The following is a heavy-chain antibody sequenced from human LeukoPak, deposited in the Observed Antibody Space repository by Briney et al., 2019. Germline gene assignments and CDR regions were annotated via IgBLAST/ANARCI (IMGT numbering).Heavy chain of an antibody. CDR1: GGSFSGYY. V-gene: IGHV4-34*01. J-gene: IGHJ4*02. Sequence: SETLSLTCAVYGGSFSGYYWSWIRQPAGKGREWIGEINQSGSTNYNTSLKSRVTISVDTSKNQFSRKLSSVTAADKAVYYCARVTESSGYYYGPNEYWGQGTLVTVSS. CDR2: INQSGST. D-gene: IGHD3-22*01. CDR3: ARVTESSGYYYGPNEY.